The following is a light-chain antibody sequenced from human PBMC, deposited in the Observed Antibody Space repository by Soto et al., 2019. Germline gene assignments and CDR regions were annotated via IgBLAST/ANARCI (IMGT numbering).Light chain of an antibody. CDR2: DVS. V-gene: IGLV2-11*01. Sequence: QSALTQPHSVSGSPGQSVAISCTRTSSDVGGYNYVSWYQQHPGKAPKLMIYDVSKRPSGVPDRFSGSKSGNTASLTISGLQAEDEADYYCCSYAGSYSYVLGTGTKVTVL. CDR1: SSDVGGYNY. J-gene: IGLJ1*01. CDR3: CSYAGSYSYV.